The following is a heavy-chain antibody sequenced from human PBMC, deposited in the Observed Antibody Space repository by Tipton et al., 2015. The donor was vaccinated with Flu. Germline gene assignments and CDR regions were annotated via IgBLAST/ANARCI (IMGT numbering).Heavy chain of an antibody. CDR1: GFTFSNAW. D-gene: IGHD2-2*01. J-gene: IGHJ6*02. CDR2: IKSKAYGGTT. Sequence: SLRLSCAASGFTFSNAWMNWVRQTPGKGLEWVGRIKSKAYGGTTDYAAPVKGRFTISRDDSKNTLFLQMNSLKTEDTAVYYCISPYCSSTSCPLVYGMDVWGQGTTVTVSS. CDR3: ISPYCSSTSCPLVYGMDV. V-gene: IGHV3-15*01.